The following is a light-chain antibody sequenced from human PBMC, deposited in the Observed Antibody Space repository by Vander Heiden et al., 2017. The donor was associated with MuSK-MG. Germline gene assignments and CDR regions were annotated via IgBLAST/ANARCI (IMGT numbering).Light chain of an antibody. CDR1: QSIGSS. CDR3: QQSDGLPFT. J-gene: IGKJ3*01. CDR2: YAS. Sequence: EIVLTQSPDFQSVTPKDKVTITCRASQSIGSSLHWYQQKPDQSPKLLIKYASESSSGVPSRFSGSGSGTDFTLTINSLEAEDAAAYYCQQSDGLPFTFGHGTKVDIK. V-gene: IGKV6D-21*02.